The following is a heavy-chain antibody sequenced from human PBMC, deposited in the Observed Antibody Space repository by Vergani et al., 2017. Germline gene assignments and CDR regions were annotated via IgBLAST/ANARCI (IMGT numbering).Heavy chain of an antibody. J-gene: IGHJ2*01. Sequence: EVQLVESGGGLVQPGRSLRLSCAASGFTFDDYAMHWVRQAPGTGLEWVSGISWNSGSIGYADSVKGRFTISRDNAKNSLYLQMNSLRAEDTALYYCAKAGYCSSTSCYTEWYFDLWGRGTLVTVSS. CDR3: AKAGYCSSTSCYTEWYFDL. V-gene: IGHV3-9*01. D-gene: IGHD2-2*02. CDR2: ISWNSGSI. CDR1: GFTFDDYA.